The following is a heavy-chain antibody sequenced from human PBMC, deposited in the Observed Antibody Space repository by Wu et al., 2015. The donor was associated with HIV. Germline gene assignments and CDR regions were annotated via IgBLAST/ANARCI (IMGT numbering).Heavy chain of an antibody. CDR1: GYTFTGYY. CDR3: ARVGYYYDSSGYFPGRRTTTNFDY. Sequence: QVQLVQSGAEVKKPGASVKVSCKASGYTFTGYYMHWVRQAPGQGLEWMGWINPNSGGTNYAQKFQGRVTMTRDTSISTAYMELSRLRSDDTAVYYCARVGYYYDSSGYFPGRRTTTNFDYWGLGNPGHRLL. J-gene: IGHJ4*02. CDR2: INPNSGGT. D-gene: IGHD3-22*01. V-gene: IGHV1-2*02.